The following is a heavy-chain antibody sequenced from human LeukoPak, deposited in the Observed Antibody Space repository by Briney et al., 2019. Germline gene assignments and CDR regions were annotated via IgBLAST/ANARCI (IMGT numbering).Heavy chain of an antibody. V-gene: IGHV5-51*01. CDR3: ARQGGKVVPAEGAFDI. J-gene: IGHJ3*02. D-gene: IGHD2-2*01. Sequence: GESLKISCKGSGYSFTSYWIGRVRQTPGKGLEWMGMIYPGDSDTRYSPSFQGQVTISADKSISSAYLQWSSLKASDTAMYYCARQGGKVVPAEGAFDIWGQGTMVTVSS. CDR1: GYSFTSYW. CDR2: IYPGDSDT.